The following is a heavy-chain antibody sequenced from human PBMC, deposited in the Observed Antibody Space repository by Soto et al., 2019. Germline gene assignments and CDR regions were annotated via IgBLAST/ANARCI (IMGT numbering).Heavy chain of an antibody. Sequence: QVQLVQSGAEVKKPGASVKVSCKTSGYTFTSYHISWVRQAPGQGLKWMGWISAYNTNTNYAQKFQGRVTMTTDTLTSTAYMELRSLRSDDTAVYYYARDTPPTDYWGQGTLVTVSS. CDR1: GYTFTSYH. CDR2: ISAYNTNT. CDR3: ARDTPPTDY. V-gene: IGHV1-18*01. J-gene: IGHJ4*02.